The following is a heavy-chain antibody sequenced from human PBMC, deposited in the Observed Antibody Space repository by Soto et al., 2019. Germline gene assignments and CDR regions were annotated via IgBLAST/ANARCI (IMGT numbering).Heavy chain of an antibody. CDR2: ISSSSSYI. CDR3: ARGFYDAFDI. D-gene: IGHD3-3*01. V-gene: IGHV3-21*01. J-gene: IGHJ3*02. CDR1: GFTFSTYS. Sequence: GGSLSLSCAASGFTFSTYSMNWVRQAPGKGLEWVSSISSSSSYIYYADSVKGRFTISGDNAKNSLYLQMNSLRAEDTAVYYCARGFYDAFDIWGQGTMVTVSS.